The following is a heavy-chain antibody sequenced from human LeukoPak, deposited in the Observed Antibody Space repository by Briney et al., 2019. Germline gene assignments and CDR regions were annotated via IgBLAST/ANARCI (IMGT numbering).Heavy chain of an antibody. CDR1: GFTFSTYA. J-gene: IGHJ4*02. CDR2: ISSDGKNK. CDR3: ARDTIADFDY. Sequence: GGPLILSCASSGFTFSTYAFHWVRHAPGTGQEWVAVISSDGKNKIYADSVKGRFTISRDNSRSTLFLQMNSLTTEDTGVYYSARDTIADFDYWGQGTLVTVSS. V-gene: IGHV3-30*04. D-gene: IGHD5-24*01.